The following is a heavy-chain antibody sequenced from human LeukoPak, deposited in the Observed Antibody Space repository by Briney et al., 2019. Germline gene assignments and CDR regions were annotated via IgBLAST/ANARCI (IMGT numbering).Heavy chain of an antibody. CDR2: ISGSGGST. V-gene: IGHV3-23*01. J-gene: IGHJ4*02. CDR3: AKDLGYNWNYFDY. Sequence: GGSLRLSCAASGFTFSSYAMSWVRQAPGKGLEWVSAISGSGGSTYYADSVKGRFTISRDNSKNTLYMQMNSLRAEDTAVYYCAKDLGYNWNYFDYWGQGTLVTVSS. CDR1: GFTFSSYA. D-gene: IGHD1-20*01.